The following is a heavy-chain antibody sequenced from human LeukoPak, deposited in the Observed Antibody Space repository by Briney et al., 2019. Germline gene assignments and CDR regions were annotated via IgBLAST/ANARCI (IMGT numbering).Heavy chain of an antibody. CDR2: ISDSGGST. V-gene: IGHV3-23*01. J-gene: IGHJ5*02. Sequence: GGSLGLSCAASGFTFSNYDMSWVRQAPGKGLEWVSSISDSGGSTYYADSVKSRFTISRDNSKNTLYLQMTNLRAADTAVYYCAKDLSRAVAADWFDPWDQGSLVTVSS. D-gene: IGHD6-19*01. CDR1: GFTFSNYD. CDR3: AKDLSRAVAADWFDP.